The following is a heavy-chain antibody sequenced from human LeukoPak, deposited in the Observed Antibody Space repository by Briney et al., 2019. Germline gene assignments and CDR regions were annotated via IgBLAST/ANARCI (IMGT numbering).Heavy chain of an antibody. CDR3: ASNRYSGSSSSFDY. D-gene: IGHD1-26*01. Sequence: PGGSLRLSCAGSGFTFSSYSMNWVRQAPGKGLEWVSYISSSSSTIYYADSVKGRFTISRDNAKNSLYLQTNSLRDEDTAVYYCASNRYSGSSSSFDYWGQGTLVTVSS. J-gene: IGHJ4*02. CDR2: ISSSSSTI. CDR1: GFTFSSYS. V-gene: IGHV3-48*02.